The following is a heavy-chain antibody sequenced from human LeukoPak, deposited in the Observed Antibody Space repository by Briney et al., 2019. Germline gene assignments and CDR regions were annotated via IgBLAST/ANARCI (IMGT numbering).Heavy chain of an antibody. V-gene: IGHV3-11*04. J-gene: IGHJ4*02. CDR3: ARVGGYDFWSGYYAY. Sequence: GGSLRLSCAASGFIFSDYYMTWIRQAPGEGLEWLSYISGSGGSIYYADSVKGRFTISRDNAKNSLYLQMKSLRAEDTAVYYCARVGGYDFWSGYYAYWGQGTLVTVSS. D-gene: IGHD3-3*01. CDR1: GFIFSDYY. CDR2: ISGSGGSI.